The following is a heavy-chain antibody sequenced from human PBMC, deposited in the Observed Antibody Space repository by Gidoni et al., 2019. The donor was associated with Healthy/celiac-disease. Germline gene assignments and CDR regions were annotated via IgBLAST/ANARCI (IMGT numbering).Heavy chain of an antibody. CDR3: ARWGYCSGGSCYPTHAIDY. Sequence: QVQLVESGGGVVQPGRSLRLSCAASGFTFSSHAMHWVRQAPGKGLEWVAVISYDGSNKYYADSVKGRFTISRDNSKNTLYLQMNSLRAEDTAVYYCARWGYCSGGSCYPTHAIDYWGQGTLVTVSS. CDR2: ISYDGSNK. J-gene: IGHJ4*02. V-gene: IGHV3-30-3*01. CDR1: GFTFSSHA. D-gene: IGHD2-15*01.